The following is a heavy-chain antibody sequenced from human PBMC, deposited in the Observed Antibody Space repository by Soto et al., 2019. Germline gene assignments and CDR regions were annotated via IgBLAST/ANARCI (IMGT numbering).Heavy chain of an antibody. CDR1: GFTFSSYS. Sequence: GGSLRLSCAASGFTFSSYSMNWVRQAPGKGLEWVSSISSSSSYIYYAESVKGRFTISRDNAKNSLYLQMNSLRAEEXAVXXCARGMRIQLELDYWGQGTLVTVSS. D-gene: IGHD5-18*01. J-gene: IGHJ4*02. CDR3: ARGMRIQLELDY. V-gene: IGHV3-21*01. CDR2: ISSSSSYI.